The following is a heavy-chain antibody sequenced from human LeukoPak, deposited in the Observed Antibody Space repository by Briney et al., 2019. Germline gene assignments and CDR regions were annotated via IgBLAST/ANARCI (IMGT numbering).Heavy chain of an antibody. V-gene: IGHV3-11*04. Sequence: GGSLRLSCAASGFTFSDYYMSWIRQAPGKGLEWVSYISSSGSTIYYADSVKGRFTISRDNSKNTMYLQMNSLRPEDTAVYHCARGKSSYCGDGGCQHDAFDIWGQGTMVTLSS. CDR1: GFTFSDYY. J-gene: IGHJ3*02. D-gene: IGHD2-15*01. CDR3: ARGKSSYCGDGGCQHDAFDI. CDR2: ISSSGSTI.